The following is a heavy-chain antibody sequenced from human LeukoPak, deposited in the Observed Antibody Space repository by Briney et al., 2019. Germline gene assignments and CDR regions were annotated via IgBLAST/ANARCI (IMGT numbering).Heavy chain of an antibody. CDR2: ISSSSSTI. V-gene: IGHV3-48*01. CDR3: IRPLVLKPPQPLYMDV. J-gene: IGHJ6*03. Sequence: GGSLRLSCAASGFTFSSYSMNWVRQAPGKGLEWVSYISSSSSTIYYADSVKGRFALSRDNAKNSLYLQMNSLRTEDTAVYYCIRPLVLKPPQPLYMDVWGKGTTVTVSS. CDR1: GFTFSSYS. D-gene: IGHD3-9*01.